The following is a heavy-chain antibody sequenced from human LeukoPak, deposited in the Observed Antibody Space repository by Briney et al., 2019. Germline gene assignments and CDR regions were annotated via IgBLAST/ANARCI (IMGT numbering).Heavy chain of an antibody. CDR1: GYSITSGYY. J-gene: IGHJ4*02. Sequence: SETLSLTCAVSGYSITSGYYGGWIRQPPGKGLEWIGSIYHSGSTYYNPSLKTRVTMSVDTSKNQFSLKLSSVTAADTAVYYCARLYLRDHCSSTSCYGLYFDYWGQGTLVTVSS. V-gene: IGHV4-38-2*01. CDR2: IYHSGST. D-gene: IGHD2-2*01. CDR3: ARLYLRDHCSSTSCYGLYFDY.